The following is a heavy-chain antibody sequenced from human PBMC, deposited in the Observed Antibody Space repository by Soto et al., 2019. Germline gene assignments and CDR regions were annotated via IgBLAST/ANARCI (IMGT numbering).Heavy chain of an antibody. CDR1: GFTFSDYG. D-gene: IGHD2-2*01. V-gene: IGHV3-30*18. Sequence: LRLSCVASGFTFSDYGMHWVRHSPGKGLEWVAVISYHGNEYYSDSVKGRFTISRDNSEKTLYLQMNSLRAEDTAVYYCAKLAVVVPATPHDYMDVWGQGTAVTVSS. CDR3: AKLAVVVPATPHDYMDV. J-gene: IGHJ6*02. CDR2: ISYHGNE.